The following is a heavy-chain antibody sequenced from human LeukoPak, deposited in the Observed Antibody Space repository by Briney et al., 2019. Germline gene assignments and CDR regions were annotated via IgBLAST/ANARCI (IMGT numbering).Heavy chain of an antibody. Sequence: SETLSLTCSVSGGSISSSDYYWRWIRQPPGKGLEWIGTMFYNGATKSNPSPSSRVTMSIDTSKNQFSLKLRSVTAADTAVYYCAREARFALPVVGSGDYWGQGTLVTVSS. J-gene: IGHJ4*02. CDR3: AREARFALPVVGSGDY. CDR2: MFYNGAT. V-gene: IGHV4-39*07. CDR1: GGSISSSDYY. D-gene: IGHD6-19*01.